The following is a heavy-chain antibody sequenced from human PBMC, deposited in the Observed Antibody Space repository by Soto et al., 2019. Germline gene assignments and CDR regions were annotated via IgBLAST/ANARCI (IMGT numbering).Heavy chain of an antibody. CDR1: GYTFTAYP. V-gene: IGHV1-3*01. D-gene: IGHD3-10*01. CDR2: INVANCDT. Sequence: QVQLVQSGAEVKKPGASVKVSCKASGYTFTAYPMHWVRQAPGQRLEWMGWINVANCDTGYSTKFQGRVTVTRDTSASTVYMELSSLTSEDTAVYYCARKDYYGAGTSYFDHWGQGTLVTVSS. J-gene: IGHJ4*02. CDR3: ARKDYYGAGTSYFDH.